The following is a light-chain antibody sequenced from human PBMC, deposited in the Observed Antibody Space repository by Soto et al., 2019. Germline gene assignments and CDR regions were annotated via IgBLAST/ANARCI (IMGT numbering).Light chain of an antibody. CDR2: DAT. J-gene: IGLJ2*01. V-gene: IGLV2-11*01. Sequence: QSALTQRRSVSASPGQSVTISCTGTSSNVGGYNYVSWYQQNPGKAPKLMIYDATKRPSGVPDRFSGSKSGNAASLTISGLQAEDEADYYCCSYAASYTLVFGGGTQLTVL. CDR1: SSNVGGYNY. CDR3: CSYAASYTLV.